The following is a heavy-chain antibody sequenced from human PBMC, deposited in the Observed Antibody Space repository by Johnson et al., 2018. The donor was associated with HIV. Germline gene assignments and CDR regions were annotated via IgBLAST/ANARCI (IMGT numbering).Heavy chain of an antibody. CDR2: ISWNSGSI. CDR1: GFTFDDYA. V-gene: IGHV3-9*01. CDR3: AKGKIAAAGDAFDI. Sequence: QLVESGGGLVQPGRSLRLSCAASGFTFDDYAMHWVRQAPGKGLEWVSGISWNSGSIGYADSVKGQFTISRDNAKNSLYLQMNSLRAEDTALYYCAKGKIAAAGDAFDIWGQGTMVTVSS. D-gene: IGHD6-13*01. J-gene: IGHJ3*02.